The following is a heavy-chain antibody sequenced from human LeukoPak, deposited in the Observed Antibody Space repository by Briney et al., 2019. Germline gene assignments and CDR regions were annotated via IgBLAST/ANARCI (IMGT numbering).Heavy chain of an antibody. Sequence: GGSLRLSCAASGFTFTSYAMNWVRQAPGKGLEWVSSITGSGSSIYYADSVKGRFTISRDNSKNTLYLQMNSLRAEDTAVYYCAAGVDLAITSYQSMAVWGIGTTVTVSS. V-gene: IGHV3-23*01. CDR1: GFTFTSYA. D-gene: IGHD5-18*01. CDR2: ITGSGSSI. CDR3: AAGVDLAITSYQSMAV. J-gene: IGHJ6*03.